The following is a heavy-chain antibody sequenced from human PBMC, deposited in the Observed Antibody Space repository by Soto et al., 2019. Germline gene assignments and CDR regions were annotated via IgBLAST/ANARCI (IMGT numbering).Heavy chain of an antibody. D-gene: IGHD1-7*01. J-gene: IGHJ6*02. CDR1: GFTFTSSA. CDR3: AAGEYNLDYIQSGEYYWDSMDV. V-gene: IGHV1-58*01. Sequence: SVKVSCKASGFTFTSSAVQWVRQARGQRIEWIGWIVVGSGSTNYAQKLQQRVTITSVMSTSTAYMELSSLRSEDTTVYYCAAGEYNLDYIQSGEYYWDSMDVWAQGTTVTV. CDR2: IVVGSGST.